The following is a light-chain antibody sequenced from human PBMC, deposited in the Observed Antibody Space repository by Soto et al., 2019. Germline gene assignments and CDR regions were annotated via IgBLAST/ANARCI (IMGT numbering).Light chain of an antibody. V-gene: IGKV1-12*01. J-gene: IGKJ4*01. Sequence: DIRMTQSPSFVSASVGDRVTITCRASQDISKWLAWYQQKPGRAPKILIFAASTLQRGVPSRFSGSGSGTDFTLTISSLQPEDSATYYCQQADSIPLTFGGGTKVDFK. CDR2: AAS. CDR3: QQADSIPLT. CDR1: QDISKW.